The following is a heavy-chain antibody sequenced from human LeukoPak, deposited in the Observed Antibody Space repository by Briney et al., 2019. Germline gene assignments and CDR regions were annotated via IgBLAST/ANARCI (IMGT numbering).Heavy chain of an antibody. CDR1: GHTLKNYG. CDR2: NSAYNGDT. V-gene: IGHV1-18*01. D-gene: IGHD4-17*01. J-gene: IGHJ5*02. Sequence: ASVKVSCRASGHTLKNYGVAWVRQAPGQGLERMGWNSAYNGDTKYAQSLQGRVSMTTDTSTSTAYMELRSLRLDDTAVYYCARVTTVTRSPWSWGPKKIGQEVNWFDPWGQGTLVIVSS. CDR3: ARVTTVTRSPWSWGPKKIGQEVNWFDP.